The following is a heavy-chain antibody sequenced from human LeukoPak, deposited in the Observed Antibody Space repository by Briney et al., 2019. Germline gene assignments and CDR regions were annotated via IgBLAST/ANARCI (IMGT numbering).Heavy chain of an antibody. CDR2: LYYTGTT. V-gene: IGHV4-59*01. CDR3: ARAVSEYTYGTRFDY. CDR1: GGYINSYY. Sequence: SETLSLTCSVSGGYINSYYWSWIRQPPGKGLEWIGNLYYTGTTSYNPSLKSRVTISANTSKAQFSLNINSVTAADTAVYFCARAVSEYTYGTRFDYWGPGTLVAVSS. D-gene: IGHD5-18*01. J-gene: IGHJ4*02.